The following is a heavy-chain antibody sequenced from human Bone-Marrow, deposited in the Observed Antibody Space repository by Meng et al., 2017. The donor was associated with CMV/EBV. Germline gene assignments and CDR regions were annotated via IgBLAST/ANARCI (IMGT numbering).Heavy chain of an antibody. CDR1: GFTFSNYE. CDR2: ISASGSTI. Sequence: GGSLRLSCAASGFTFSNYEMNWVRQAPGKGLEWVSYISASGSTIYYADSVKGRFTISRDNSKNTLYLQMNSLRAEDTAVYYCARDRQTYYYDSSGYPVYYYYGMDVWGQGTTVTVSS. D-gene: IGHD3-22*01. CDR3: ARDRQTYYYDSSGYPVYYYYGMDV. V-gene: IGHV3-48*03. J-gene: IGHJ6*02.